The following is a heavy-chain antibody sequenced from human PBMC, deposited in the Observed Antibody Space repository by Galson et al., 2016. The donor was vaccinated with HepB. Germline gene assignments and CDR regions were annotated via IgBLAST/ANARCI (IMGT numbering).Heavy chain of an antibody. J-gene: IGHJ4*02. Sequence: SLRLSCAASGFTFNNYWMSWVRQAPGKGPEWVANIKEDGDEIYYADSVKGRFTISRDNAKNSLYLHMNSLRAEDTALYYCVRDLDYWGQGTLVTVSS. CDR2: IKEDGDEI. V-gene: IGHV3-7*01. CDR3: VRDLDY. CDR1: GFTFNNYW.